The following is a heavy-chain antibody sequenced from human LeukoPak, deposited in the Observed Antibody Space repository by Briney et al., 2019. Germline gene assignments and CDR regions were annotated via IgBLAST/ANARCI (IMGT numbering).Heavy chain of an antibody. CDR2: ISYDGSNK. J-gene: IGHJ4*02. Sequence: PGGSLRLSCAASGFTFSSYAMHWVRQAPGKGLEWVAVISYDGSNKYYADSVKGRFTISRDNSKNTLYLQMNSLRAEDTAVYYCARGGYQLPPFDYWSQGTLVTVSS. CDR3: ARGGYQLPPFDY. D-gene: IGHD2-2*01. V-gene: IGHV3-30-3*01. CDR1: GFTFSSYA.